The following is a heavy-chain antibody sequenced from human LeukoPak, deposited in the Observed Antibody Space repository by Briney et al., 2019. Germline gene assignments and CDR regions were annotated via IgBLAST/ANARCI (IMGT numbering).Heavy chain of an antibody. V-gene: IGHV3-53*01. Sequence: GGSLRLSCAASGFTVSSNYMSWVRQAPGKGLEWVSVIYSGGSAYYADSVKGRFTISRDNSKNTLYLQMNGLRAEDTAVYYCARDRVSYGDAFGIWGQGTMVTVSS. D-gene: IGHD3-16*01. J-gene: IGHJ3*02. CDR2: IYSGGSA. CDR3: ARDRVSYGDAFGI. CDR1: GFTVSSNY.